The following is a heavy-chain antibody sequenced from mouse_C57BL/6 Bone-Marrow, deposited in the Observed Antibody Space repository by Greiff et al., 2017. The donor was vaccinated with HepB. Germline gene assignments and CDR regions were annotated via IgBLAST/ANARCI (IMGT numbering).Heavy chain of an antibody. V-gene: IGHV3-1*01. D-gene: IGHD4-1*02. CDR3: ATFSTGTEAFDY. CDR2: ISYSGST. CDR1: GYSITSGYD. J-gene: IGHJ2*01. Sequence: EVMLVESGPGMVKPSQSLSLTCTVTGYSITSGYDWHWIRHFPGNKLEWMGYISYSGSTNYNPSLKSRISITHDTSKNHFFLKLNSVTTEDTATYYCATFSTGTEAFDYWGQGTTLTVSS.